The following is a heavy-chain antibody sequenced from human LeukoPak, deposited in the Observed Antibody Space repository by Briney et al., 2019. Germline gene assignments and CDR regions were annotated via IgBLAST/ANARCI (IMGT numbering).Heavy chain of an antibody. V-gene: IGHV1-3*04. J-gene: IGHJ5*02. CDR3: ARVDSAYCGGACYYLDP. Sequence: ASVKVSCKTSGYTFTNYIMHWVRQAPGQSLEWMGWINTGNGNTKYSQNFQGRVTFTRDTSASTVSMELSGLRSEDTAVYYCARVDSAYCGGACYYLDPWGQGTLVTVSS. CDR1: GYTFTNYI. D-gene: IGHD2-21*02. CDR2: INTGNGNT.